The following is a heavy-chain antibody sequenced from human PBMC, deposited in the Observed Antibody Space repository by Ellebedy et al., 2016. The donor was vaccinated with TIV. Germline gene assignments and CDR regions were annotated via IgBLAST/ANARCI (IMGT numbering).Heavy chain of an antibody. CDR2: IHNSGTT. Sequence: SETLSLTXTVSGGAITSGAPYWTWIRQHPGTGLEWIGHIHNSGTTYYNPSLKSRTTMSIEPSRNRFSLRLTSVTASDTATYYCARTVITFLMVVVVPDAFDIWGHGTTVTVSS. V-gene: IGHV4-31*03. CDR3: ARTVITFLMVVVVPDAFDI. D-gene: IGHD2-15*01. J-gene: IGHJ3*02. CDR1: GGAITSGAPY.